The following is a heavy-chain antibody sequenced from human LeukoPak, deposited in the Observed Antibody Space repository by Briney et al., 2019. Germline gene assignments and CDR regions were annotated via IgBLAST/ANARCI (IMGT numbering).Heavy chain of an antibody. CDR3: ARWEDQTSHDY. J-gene: IGHJ4*02. CDR1: GFTFSSYS. Sequence: GGSLRLSCAASGFTFSSYSMNWVRQAPGKGLEWVSSISSSSSYIYYADSVKGRFTISRDNAKNPLYLQMNSLRAEDTAVYYCARWEDQTSHDYWGQGTLVTVSS. CDR2: ISSSSSYI. D-gene: IGHD1-26*01. V-gene: IGHV3-21*01.